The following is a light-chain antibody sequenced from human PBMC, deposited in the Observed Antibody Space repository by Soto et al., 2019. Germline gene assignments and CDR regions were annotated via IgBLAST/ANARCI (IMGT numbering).Light chain of an antibody. CDR1: QSVRSN. CDR3: QQYKSYSWT. J-gene: IGKJ1*01. CDR2: GAS. Sequence: EIVMTQSPATLSVSPGERATLSCRASQSVRSNLAWYQQKPGQAPRLLIYGASTRATGIPARFSGSGSGTEFTLTISSLQPDDFATYYCQQYKSYSWTFGQGTKVDIK. V-gene: IGKV3-15*01.